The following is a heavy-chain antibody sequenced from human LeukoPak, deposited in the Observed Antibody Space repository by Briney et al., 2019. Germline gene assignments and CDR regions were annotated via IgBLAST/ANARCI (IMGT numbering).Heavy chain of an antibody. Sequence: GGSLSLSCAASGFTFSSYGMTWVRQAPGKGLEWVSYISSSSSTIYYAASVKGLFTISRDNAKNSLSLQLNSLRAEDTAVYYCARSLVVGATYPYHWGQGTLVTVSS. CDR1: GFTFSSYG. D-gene: IGHD1-26*01. J-gene: IGHJ5*02. V-gene: IGHV3-48*01. CDR2: ISSSSSTI. CDR3: ARSLVVGATYPYH.